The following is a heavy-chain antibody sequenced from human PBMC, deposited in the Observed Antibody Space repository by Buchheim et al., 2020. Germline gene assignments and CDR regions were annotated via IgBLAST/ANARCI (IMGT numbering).Heavy chain of an antibody. CDR2: IKSKTDGGTT. CDR1: GFSFSNAW. J-gene: IGHJ6*02. D-gene: IGHD3-3*01. V-gene: IGHV3-15*01. CDR3: TFRGVRDGTWGYYYGMDV. Sequence: EVQLVESGGGLVKPGGSLRLSCAASGFSFSNAWMSWVRQAPGKGLEWVGRIKSKTDGGTTDYAAPVKGRFTISRDDSKNTLYLQMNSLKTEDTAVYYCTFRGVRDGTWGYYYGMDVWGQETT.